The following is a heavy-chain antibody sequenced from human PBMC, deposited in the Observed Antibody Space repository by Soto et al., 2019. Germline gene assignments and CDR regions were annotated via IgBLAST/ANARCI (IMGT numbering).Heavy chain of an antibody. J-gene: IGHJ6*02. D-gene: IGHD3-22*01. CDR3: ARAGYYDSSGYYRPYYYYGMDV. Sequence: KPSETLSLPCTVSGGSISSYYWSWIRQPPGNGLEWIGYISYRGSTNYNPSLKSRGTISVDTSKNQFSLKLSSVTAADTAVYYCARAGYYDSSGYYRPYYYYGMDVWGQGTTVTVSS. CDR1: GGSISSYY. CDR2: ISYRGST. V-gene: IGHV4-59*12.